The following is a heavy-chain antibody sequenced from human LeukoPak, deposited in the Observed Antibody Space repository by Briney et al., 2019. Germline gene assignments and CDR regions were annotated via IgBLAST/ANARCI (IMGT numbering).Heavy chain of an antibody. Sequence: SETLSLTCTVSGGSMNSYYWSWIRQPPALGLEWIGYIYYSGTTNYNLSLKSRVTISVDTSKNQFSLKLSSVTAADTAVYYCARVLNGDYYDYVWGSYRSYDALDIWGQGTMVTVSS. D-gene: IGHD3-16*02. J-gene: IGHJ3*02. V-gene: IGHV4-59*01. CDR2: IYYSGTT. CDR3: ARVLNGDYYDYVWGSYRSYDALDI. CDR1: GGSMNSYY.